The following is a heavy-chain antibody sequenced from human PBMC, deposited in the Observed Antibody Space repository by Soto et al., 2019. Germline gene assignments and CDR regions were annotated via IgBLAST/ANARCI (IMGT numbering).Heavy chain of an antibody. CDR2: VSNSGRSP. CDR1: GLTFSTYA. CDR3: AKGYYDGSCSKLSSFDY. J-gene: IGHJ4*02. V-gene: IGHV3-23*01. Sequence: PGEYLRLSCAASGLTFSTYALNWVRQAPGTGLEWESTVSNSGRSPYYADSVKGRFTISRDNSKHTLYLQKNSLRAEDTAVYYCAKGYYDGSCSKLSSFDYRGQGTLGTGSS. D-gene: IGHD3-22*01.